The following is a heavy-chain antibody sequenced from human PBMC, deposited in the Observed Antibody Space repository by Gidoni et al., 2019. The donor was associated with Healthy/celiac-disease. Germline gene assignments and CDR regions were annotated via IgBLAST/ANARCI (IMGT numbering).Heavy chain of an antibody. CDR2: ISGSGGST. CDR3: AKARGMATIIPPRFGY. Sequence: EVQLLESGGGLVQPGGSLRLSCAASGFTFSSYAMSWVRQAPGKGLEWVSAISGSGGSTYYADSVKGRFTISRDNSKNTLYLQMNSLRAEDTAVYYCAKARGMATIIPPRFGYWGQGTLVTVSS. J-gene: IGHJ4*02. CDR1: GFTFSSYA. V-gene: IGHV3-23*01. D-gene: IGHD3-10*01.